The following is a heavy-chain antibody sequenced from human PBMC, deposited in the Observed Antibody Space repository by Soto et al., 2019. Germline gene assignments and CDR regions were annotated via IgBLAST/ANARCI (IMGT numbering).Heavy chain of an antibody. CDR3: AKDLLSANSPFDY. CDR1: GFTFSSYA. Sequence: GGSLRLSCTASGFTFSSYAMSWVRQAPGKGLEWVSLISASGSYYADSVKGRFTISRDNSKNTLYLQINSLRAEDTAIYYCAKDLLSANSPFDYWGQGTLVTVSS. D-gene: IGHD2-15*01. CDR2: ISASGS. V-gene: IGHV3-23*01. J-gene: IGHJ4*02.